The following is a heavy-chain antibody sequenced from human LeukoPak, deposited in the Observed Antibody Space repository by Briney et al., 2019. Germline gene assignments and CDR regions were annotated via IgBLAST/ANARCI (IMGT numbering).Heavy chain of an antibody. Sequence: GGSLRLSCAASGFTFSSNYMSWVRQAPGKGLEWVSVIYSGGSTYYADSVKGRFTISRDNSKNTLYLQMNSLRAEDTAVYYCARGVTAIPFDYWGQGTLVTVSS. CDR1: GFTFSSNY. CDR2: IYSGGST. V-gene: IGHV3-53*01. J-gene: IGHJ4*02. D-gene: IGHD2-21*02. CDR3: ARGVTAIPFDY.